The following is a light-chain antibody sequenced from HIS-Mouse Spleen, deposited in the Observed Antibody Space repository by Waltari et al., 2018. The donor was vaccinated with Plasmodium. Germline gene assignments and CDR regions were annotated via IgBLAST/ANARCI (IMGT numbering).Light chain of an antibody. CDR3: QQYYSTPLT. CDR2: WAS. J-gene: IGKJ4*01. Sequence: DIVMTQSPDSLAVSLGERATINCKSSQSVLYSSNNKNYLAWYQQEPGQPPKLLIYWASTRESGVPDRCSGSGSGTDVTLTISSLQAEDVAVYYCQQYYSTPLTFGGGTKVEIK. CDR1: QSVLYSSNNKNY. V-gene: IGKV4-1*01.